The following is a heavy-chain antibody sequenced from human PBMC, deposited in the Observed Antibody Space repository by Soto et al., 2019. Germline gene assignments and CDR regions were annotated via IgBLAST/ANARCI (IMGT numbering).Heavy chain of an antibody. V-gene: IGHV4-59*08. CDR2: LYYSGST. D-gene: IGHD4-17*01. J-gene: IGHJ4*02. CDR3: ARFYANSQFDF. CDR1: GGSIGNYY. Sequence: SETLSLTSTVSGGSIGNYYWSWLRQPPGKGLEWIGCLYYSGSTNYNPSLESRVTISLDTSKNQFSLKLSSVTAADTAVYYCARFYANSQFDFWGQGTLVTVSS.